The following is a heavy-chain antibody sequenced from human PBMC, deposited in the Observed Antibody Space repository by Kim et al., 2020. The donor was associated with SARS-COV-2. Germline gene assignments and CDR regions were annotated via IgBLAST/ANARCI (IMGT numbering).Heavy chain of an antibody. CDR3: ASGYGDYEDRVV. V-gene: IGHV3-7*01. Sequence: GGSLRLSCAVSGFIVSSYWMTWVRQAPGKGLESVANINTNSSDKYYVDSVKGRFTISRDNAKNSLYLQMNRLRAEDTAVYYCASGYGDYEDRVVWGQGTLVTVSS. CDR1: GFIVSSYW. J-gene: IGHJ4*02. CDR2: INTNSSDK. D-gene: IGHD4-17*01.